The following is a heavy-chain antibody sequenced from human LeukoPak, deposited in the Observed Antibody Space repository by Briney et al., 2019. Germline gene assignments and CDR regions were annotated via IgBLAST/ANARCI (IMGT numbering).Heavy chain of an antibody. CDR2: ISSSGSTI. D-gene: IGHD2-2*01. CDR3: ARVVVVAPHYGMDV. J-gene: IGHJ6*04. V-gene: IGHV3-48*03. Sequence: PGGSLRLSCAASGFTFSSYEMNWVRQAPRKGLEWVSYISSSGSTIYYADSVKGRFTISRDNAKNSLYLQMNSLRAEDTAVYYCARVVVVAPHYGMDVWGKGTTVTVSS. CDR1: GFTFSSYE.